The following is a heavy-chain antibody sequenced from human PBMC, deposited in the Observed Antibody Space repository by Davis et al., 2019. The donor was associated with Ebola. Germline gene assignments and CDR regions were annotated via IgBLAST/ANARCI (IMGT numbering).Heavy chain of an antibody. CDR1: GYTFASYG. D-gene: IGHD4-17*01. CDR2: ISAYSGNT. CDR3: AREDYGDPSFEY. J-gene: IGHJ4*02. V-gene: IGHV1-18*04. Sequence: ASVKVSCKASGYTFASYGISWVRQAPGQGLEWMGWISAYSGNTKYAQKLQGRVTMTTDTSTSTAYMELRSLRSDDTAVYYCAREDYGDPSFEYWGQGTQVTVSS.